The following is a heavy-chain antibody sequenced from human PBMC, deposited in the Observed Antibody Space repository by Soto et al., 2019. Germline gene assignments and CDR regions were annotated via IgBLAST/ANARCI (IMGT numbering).Heavy chain of an antibody. D-gene: IGHD3-22*01. V-gene: IGHV4-4*02. J-gene: IGHJ4*02. CDR1: GGSITNTNW. CDR2: IYYSGTT. Sequence: QVQLQGSGPGLVKPSGTLSLTCDVSGGSITNTNWWSWVRQSPGKGLEWIGEIYYSGTTKYNPSLKSRVTISVDKSKKQVSLNLMSVTAADTAMYYCARTNYDNCGCLDSWVQGTLVTVSS. CDR3: ARTNYDNCGCLDS.